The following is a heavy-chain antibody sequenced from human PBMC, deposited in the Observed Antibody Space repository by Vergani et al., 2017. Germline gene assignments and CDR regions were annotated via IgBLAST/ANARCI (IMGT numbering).Heavy chain of an antibody. CDR1: GYTFTGYY. CDR3: ARDIVATIIPSYYGMDV. D-gene: IGHD5-12*01. J-gene: IGHJ6*02. CDR2: INPNSGGT. V-gene: IGHV1-2*02. Sequence: QVQLVQSEAEVKKPGASVKVSCKASGYTFTGYYMHWVRQAPGQGLEWMGWINPNSGGTNYAQKFQGRVTMTRDTSISTAYMELSRLRSDDTAVYYCARDIVATIIPSYYGMDVWGQGTTVTVSS.